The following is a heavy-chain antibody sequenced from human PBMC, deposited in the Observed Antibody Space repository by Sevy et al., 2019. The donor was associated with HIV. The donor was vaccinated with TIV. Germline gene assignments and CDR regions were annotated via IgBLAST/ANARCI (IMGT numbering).Heavy chain of an antibody. CDR1: GFTFSSHW. V-gene: IGHV3-7*01. CDR3: AREYGPSYKPDTFAI. Sequence: GGSLRLSCAASGFTFSSHWMTWVRQAPGKGLEWVANIKQEGSEKYHVDSVKGRFTISRDNAKNSLYLQINSLSAEDTAVYRSAREYGPSYKPDTFAIWGQGTVVTDSS. CDR2: IKQEGSEK. J-gene: IGHJ3*02. D-gene: IGHD3-10*01.